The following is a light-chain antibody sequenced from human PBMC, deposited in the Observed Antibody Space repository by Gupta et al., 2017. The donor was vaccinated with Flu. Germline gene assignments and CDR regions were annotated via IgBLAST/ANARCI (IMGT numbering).Light chain of an antibody. V-gene: IGLV2-14*01. CDR3: SSYRSTSTLGV. CDR2: EVS. J-gene: IGLJ1*01. CDR1: SSDVGGYNY. Sequence: SALTQPASVSGSPGQSITISCTGSSSDVGGYNYVSWYQQHPGKAPKLMISEVSKRPSGVSNRFSGSKSGNTASLTISGLQAEDEADYYCSSYRSTSTLGVFGTGTKVTVL.